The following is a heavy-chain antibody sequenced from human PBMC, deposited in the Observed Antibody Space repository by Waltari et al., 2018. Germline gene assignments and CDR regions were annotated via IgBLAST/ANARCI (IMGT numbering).Heavy chain of an antibody. CDR1: GFTFSSYA. V-gene: IGHV3-23*01. CDR3: ARDAARYCSSTSCYGVLDY. Sequence: EVQLLESGGGLVQPGGSLRLSCAASGFTFSSYAMSWVRQAPGKGLEWVSAISGSSGSTYYADSVKGRFTISRDNSKNTLYLQMNSLRAEDTAVYYCARDAARYCSSTSCYGVLDYWGQGTLVTVSS. J-gene: IGHJ4*02. D-gene: IGHD2-2*01. CDR2: ISGSSGST.